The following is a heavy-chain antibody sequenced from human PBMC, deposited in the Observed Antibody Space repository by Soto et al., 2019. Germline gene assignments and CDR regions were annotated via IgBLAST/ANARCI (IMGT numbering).Heavy chain of an antibody. Sequence: GGSLRLSCAASGFTFSSYWMSWVRQAPGKGLEWVANIKQDGSEKYYVDSVKGRFTISRDNAKNSLYLQMNSLRAEDTAVYYCARVVAPTQGAITGTAYYFDYWGQGTLVTVSS. CDR3: ARVVAPTQGAITGTAYYFDY. D-gene: IGHD1-20*01. CDR2: IKQDGSEK. CDR1: GFTFSSYW. V-gene: IGHV3-7*05. J-gene: IGHJ4*02.